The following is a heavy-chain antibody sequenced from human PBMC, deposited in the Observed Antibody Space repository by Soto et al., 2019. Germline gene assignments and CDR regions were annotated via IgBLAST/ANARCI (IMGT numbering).Heavy chain of an antibody. D-gene: IGHD2-15*01. CDR3: AGDSGGGGYYDCYHMDV. V-gene: IGHV3-21*01. Sequence: EIQRVEWGGGLVKPGGSLRLSCAASGFTFSSYAMSWVRQAPGKRLEWVSSISASSSYIYYADSLEGRFTNSRDNTKNSLYLQMDSLRAEDSAVYYWAGDSGGGGYYDCYHMDVWGRGTTVTVSS. J-gene: IGHJ6*03. CDR2: ISASSSYI. CDR1: GFTFSSYA.